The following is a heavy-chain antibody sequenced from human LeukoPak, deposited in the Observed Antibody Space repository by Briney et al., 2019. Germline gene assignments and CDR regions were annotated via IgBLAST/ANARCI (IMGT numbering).Heavy chain of an antibody. J-gene: IGHJ4*02. D-gene: IGHD3-22*01. CDR1: GYTFTSYG. CDR2: INPNSGGT. CDR3: ARDLYYYDSSRPNDY. V-gene: IGHV1-2*02. Sequence: ASVKVSCKASGYTFTSYGISWVRQAPGQGLEWMGWINPNSGGTNYAQKFQGRVTMTRDTSISTAYMELSRLRSDDTAVYYCARDLYYYDSSRPNDYWGQGTLVTVSS.